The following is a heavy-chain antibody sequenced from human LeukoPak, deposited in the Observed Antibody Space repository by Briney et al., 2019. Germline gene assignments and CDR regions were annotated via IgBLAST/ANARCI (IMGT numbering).Heavy chain of an antibody. V-gene: IGHV3-48*01. J-gene: IGHJ4*02. CDR3: AKDRSRGWFGELQDY. CDR1: GFTFSSSA. CDR2: ISSSGSTI. D-gene: IGHD3-10*01. Sequence: PGGSLRLSCAASGFTFSSSAMSWVRQAPGKGLEWVSYISSSGSTIYYADSVKGRFTISRDNSKNTLYLQMNSLRAEDTAVYYCAKDRSRGWFGELQDYWGQGTLVTVSS.